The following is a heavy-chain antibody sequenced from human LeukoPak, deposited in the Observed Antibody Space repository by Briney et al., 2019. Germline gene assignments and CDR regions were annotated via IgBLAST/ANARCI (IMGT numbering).Heavy chain of an antibody. CDR2: IYYSGST. J-gene: IGHJ3*02. Sequence: PSETLSLTCTVSGYSINSGYYWGWIRQPPGKGLEWIGSIYYSGSTYYNPSLKSRVTISVDTSKNQFSLKLSSVTAADTAVYYCARGSVGSGYWPRTHDAFDIWGQGTMVTVSS. CDR1: GYSINSGYY. V-gene: IGHV4-38-2*02. CDR3: ARGSVGSGYWPRTHDAFDI. D-gene: IGHD3-22*01.